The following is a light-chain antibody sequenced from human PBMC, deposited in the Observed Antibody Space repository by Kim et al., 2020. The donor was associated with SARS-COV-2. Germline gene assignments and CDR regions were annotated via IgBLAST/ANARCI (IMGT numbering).Light chain of an antibody. CDR1: NSNIGTNT. CDR3: AAWDDSLNGYV. J-gene: IGLJ1*01. Sequence: QSVLTQPPSASGTPGQRVTISCSGRNSNIGTNTVSWYKQLPGTAPKLLIYIHSQRPAGVPDRFSGSKSGTSASLAISRLQSEDEADYYCAAWDDSLNGYVFGTGTRVTVL. CDR2: IHS. V-gene: IGLV1-44*01.